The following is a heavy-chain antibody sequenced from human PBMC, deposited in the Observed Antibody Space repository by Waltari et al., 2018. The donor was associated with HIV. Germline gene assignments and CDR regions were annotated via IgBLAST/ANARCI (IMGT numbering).Heavy chain of an antibody. D-gene: IGHD1-1*01. CDR1: GYNFGGYG. CDR3: ARSERSQDQQLVSFFDY. Sequence: QIQLVQSGAEVKKPGASVKVSCQAPGYNFGGYGIPWVRQVAGQGLEWMGWIGTNNGNTKYGQKFQDRVTMTTDTTMSTAYMELRSLRSDDTAVFYCARSERSQDQQLVSFFDYWGQGTLVIVSS. CDR2: IGTNNGNT. V-gene: IGHV1-18*04. J-gene: IGHJ4*02.